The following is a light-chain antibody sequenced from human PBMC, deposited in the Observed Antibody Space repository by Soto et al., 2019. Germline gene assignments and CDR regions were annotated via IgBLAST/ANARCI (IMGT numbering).Light chain of an antibody. CDR2: GNN. Sequence: QSVVTQPPSVSGAPGQRVTISCTGSSSNIGAGYDVHWYQQFPGTAPKLLIYGNNNRPSGVPDRFSGSKSGTSASLAITGLQAXDXADYYCQSFDTRLNSVVFGGGTKLTV. CDR1: SSNIGAGYD. J-gene: IGLJ2*01. CDR3: QSFDTRLNSVV. V-gene: IGLV1-40*01.